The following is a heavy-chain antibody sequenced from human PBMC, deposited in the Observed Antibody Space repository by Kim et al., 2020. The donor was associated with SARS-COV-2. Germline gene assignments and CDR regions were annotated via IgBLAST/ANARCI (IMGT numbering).Heavy chain of an antibody. CDR3: ARAGDYDSSGYFDY. V-gene: IGHV4-59*01. Sequence: TPSLKSRVTISVDTSKNQFSLKLSSVTAADTAVYYCARAGDYDSSGYFDYWGQGTLVTVSS. D-gene: IGHD3-22*01. J-gene: IGHJ4*02.